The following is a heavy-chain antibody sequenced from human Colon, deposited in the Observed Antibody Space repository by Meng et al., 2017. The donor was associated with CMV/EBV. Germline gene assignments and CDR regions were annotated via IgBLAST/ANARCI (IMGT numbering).Heavy chain of an antibody. V-gene: IGHV3-48*03. Sequence: GGSLRLSCAASGFTFSSFAMTWVRQAPGEGLEWISYTSGSGSTTDYVDSVKGRFTISRDNAKNTLYLQMNSLIVEDTAVYYCARGLRSGGAYYFFDSWGQGALVTVSS. CDR1: GFTFSSFA. CDR2: TSGSGSTT. CDR3: ARGLRSGGAYYFFDS. D-gene: IGHD2-15*01. J-gene: IGHJ4*02.